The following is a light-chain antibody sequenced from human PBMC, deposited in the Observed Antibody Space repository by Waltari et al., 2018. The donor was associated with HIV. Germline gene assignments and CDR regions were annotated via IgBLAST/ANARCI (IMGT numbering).Light chain of an antibody. CDR3: AAWDDNLNGYV. CDR1: SSNLASNP. V-gene: IGLV1-44*01. CDR2: SLN. J-gene: IGLJ1*01. Sequence: QSVLTQTPSASGTPGHRVIVSCSASSSNLASNPVTWYQLPPGAPPRLLSHSLNQRPSGVPDRFSGSKSGASASLAISGLQSEDEADYYCAAWDDNLNGYVFGSGTKVTVL.